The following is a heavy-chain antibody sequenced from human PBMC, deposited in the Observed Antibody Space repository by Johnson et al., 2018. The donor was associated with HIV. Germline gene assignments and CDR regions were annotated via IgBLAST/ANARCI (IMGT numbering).Heavy chain of an antibody. D-gene: IGHD5-24*01. V-gene: IGHV3-25*03. J-gene: IGHJ3*02. CDR2: VNPSGGST. CDR1: QFTFSTYY. Sequence: VQLVESGGGLAKPAWSPRLSCAASQFTFSTYYMNCVRQAPGSALELVGQVNPSGGSTYLIDSGKDRFNPSRDNAKNTLHRQMNSRKTEDTAVYYCARACREGDSCDAFDIWGQWTMVTVSS. CDR3: ARACREGDSCDAFDI.